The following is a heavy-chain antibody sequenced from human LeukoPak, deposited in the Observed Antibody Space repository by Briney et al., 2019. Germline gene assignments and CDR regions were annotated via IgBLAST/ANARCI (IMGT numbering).Heavy chain of an antibody. CDR1: GYTFTSYD. CDR3: ARGDGGSYYVYYYYGMDV. CDR2: MNPNSGNT. Sequence: ASVKVSCKASGYTFTSYDINWVRQATGQGPEWMGWMNPNSGNTGYAQKFQGRVTKTRNTSISTAYMELSSLRSEDTAVYYCARGDGGSYYVYYYYGMDVWGQGTTVTVSS. J-gene: IGHJ6*02. V-gene: IGHV1-8*01. D-gene: IGHD1-26*01.